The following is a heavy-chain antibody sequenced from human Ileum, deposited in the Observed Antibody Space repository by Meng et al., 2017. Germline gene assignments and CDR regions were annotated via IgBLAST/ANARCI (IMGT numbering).Heavy chain of an antibody. CDR1: GFTFSDYY. CDR2: ISRSGRTT. D-gene: IGHD2-15*01. CDR3: ASEGYCSGGRGHEPS. V-gene: IGHV3-11*01. Sequence: GESLKIPCAASGFTFSDYYMNWIRQAPGKGLEWVSYISRSGRTTYYAGSVKGRLTISRDNAKNSLYLQMNSLRAEDTAVYYRASEGYCSGGRGHEPSWGQGTLVTVSS. J-gene: IGHJ4*02.